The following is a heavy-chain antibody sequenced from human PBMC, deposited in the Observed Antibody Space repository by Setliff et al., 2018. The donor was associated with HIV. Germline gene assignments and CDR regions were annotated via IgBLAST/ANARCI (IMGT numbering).Heavy chain of an antibody. CDR1: GGSFSDYY. CDR2: IYYSGST. Sequence: SETLSLTCVVYGGSFSDYYWTWIRQPPEKGLEWIGYIYYSGSTYYNPSLKSLVTISLDTSKNQFSLKLSSVTAADTAVYYCARHSITLVVGVPERDDAFDIWGQGTMVTVSS. V-gene: IGHV4-34*01. CDR3: ARHSITLVVGVPERDDAFDI. D-gene: IGHD3-22*01. J-gene: IGHJ3*02.